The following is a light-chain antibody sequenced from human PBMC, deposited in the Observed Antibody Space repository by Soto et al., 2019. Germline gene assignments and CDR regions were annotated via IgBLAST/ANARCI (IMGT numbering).Light chain of an antibody. CDR1: QSVSSY. Sequence: EIVLTQSPATLSFSPGERATLSCRASQSVSSYLAWYQQKPGQAPRLLIYDASNRATGIPARFSGSGSGTDFTLTISSLEPEDFAVYYCQQPYTFGQGTKLEIK. J-gene: IGKJ2*01. CDR3: QQPYT. V-gene: IGKV3-11*01. CDR2: DAS.